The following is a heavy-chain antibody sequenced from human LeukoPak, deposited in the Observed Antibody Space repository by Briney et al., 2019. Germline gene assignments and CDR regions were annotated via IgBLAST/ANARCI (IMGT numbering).Heavy chain of an antibody. Sequence: ASVKVSCKASGGTFSSYAISWVRQAPGQGLEWMGGIIPIFGTANYAQKFQGRVTITADESTSTAYMELSRLRSDDTAVYYCARDLLGGLCSSTSCYMNYWGQGTLVTVSS. V-gene: IGHV1-69*13. CDR1: GGTFSSYA. CDR3: ARDLLGGLCSSTSCYMNY. CDR2: IIPIFGTA. D-gene: IGHD2-2*02. J-gene: IGHJ4*02.